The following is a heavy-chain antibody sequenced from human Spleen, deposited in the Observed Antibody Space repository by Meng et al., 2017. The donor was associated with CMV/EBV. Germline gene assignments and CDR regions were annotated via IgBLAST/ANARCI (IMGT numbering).Heavy chain of an antibody. CDR2: INPNSGGT. Sequence: ASVKVSCKASGYTFTGYYMHWVRQAPGQGLEWMGWINPNSGGTNYAQKFQGRVTMTRDTSISTAYMELSRLRSDDTAVYYCARDGGYYDFWSGYPTYYFDYWGQGTLVTVSS. CDR1: GYTFTGYY. CDR3: ARDGGYYDFWSGYPTYYFDY. D-gene: IGHD3-3*01. V-gene: IGHV1-2*02. J-gene: IGHJ4*02.